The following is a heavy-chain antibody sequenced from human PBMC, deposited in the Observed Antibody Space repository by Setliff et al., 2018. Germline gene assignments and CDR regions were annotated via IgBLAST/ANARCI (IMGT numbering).Heavy chain of an antibody. CDR1: GYTFTNYG. V-gene: IGHV1-18*01. D-gene: IGHD5-12*01. CDR3: ARCLPFLSGYERGAFDY. CDR2: ISAYNGDT. J-gene: IGHJ4*02. Sequence: ASVKVSCKASGYTFTNYGINWVRQAPGQRPEWVGWISAYNGDTNYAQKFQGRVTMTTDRSTSTAYMELRSLKSDDTAVYYCARCLPFLSGYERGAFDYWGQGTLVTVSS.